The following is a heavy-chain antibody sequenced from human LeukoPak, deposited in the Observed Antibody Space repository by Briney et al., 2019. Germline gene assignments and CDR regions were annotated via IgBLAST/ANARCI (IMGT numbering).Heavy chain of an antibody. CDR1: GYTFTGYY. CDR2: INPNSGGT. V-gene: IGHV1-2*02. Sequence: ASVKVSCKASGYTFTGYYIHWVRQAPGQGLQWMGWINPNSGGTNYAQKFQGRVTMTRDTSISTAYMELSRLRSGDTAVYYCARGEIDYGGYWGQGTLVTVSS. CDR3: ARGEIDYGGY. D-gene: IGHD4/OR15-4a*01. J-gene: IGHJ4*02.